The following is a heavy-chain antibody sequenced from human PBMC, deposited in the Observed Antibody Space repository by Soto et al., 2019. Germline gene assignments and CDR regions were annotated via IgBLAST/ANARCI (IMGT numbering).Heavy chain of an antibody. CDR2: ISYDGSNK. V-gene: IGHV3-30-3*01. CDR3: ARGGTYYDFWSGRDY. CDR1: GFTFSSYA. J-gene: IGHJ4*02. D-gene: IGHD3-3*01. Sequence: GGSLRLSCAASGFTFSSYAMHWVRQAPGKGLEWVAVISYDGSNKYYADSVKGRLTISRDNSKNTLYLQMNSLRAEDTAVYYCARGGTYYDFWSGRDYWGQGILVTVSS.